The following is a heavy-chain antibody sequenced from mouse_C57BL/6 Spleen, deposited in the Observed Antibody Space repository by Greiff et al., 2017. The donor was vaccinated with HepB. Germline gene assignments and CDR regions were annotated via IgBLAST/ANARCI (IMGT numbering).Heavy chain of an antibody. Sequence: VQLQQSGAELVRPGASVKLSCKASGYTFTDYYINWVKQRPGQGLEWIARIYPGSGNTYYNEKFKGKATLTAEKSSSTAYMQLSSLTSEDSAVYFWAREDAMDYWGQGTSVTGSA. CDR1: GYTFTDYY. CDR3: AREDAMDY. CDR2: IYPGSGNT. J-gene: IGHJ4*01. V-gene: IGHV1-76*01.